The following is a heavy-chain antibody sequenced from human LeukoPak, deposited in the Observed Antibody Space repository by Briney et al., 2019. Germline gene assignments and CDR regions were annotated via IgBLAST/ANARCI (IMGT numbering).Heavy chain of an antibody. CDR2: IIPIFGTA. CDR3: ARLPLGYCSSTSCYRGGYYYYGMDV. Sequence: SVKVSCKASGGTFSSYAISWVRQAPGQGLEWMGGIIPIFGTANYAQKFQGRVTITADESTSTAYMELSSLRSEDTAVYYCARLPLGYCSSTSCYRGGYYYYGMDVWGQGTTVTVSS. V-gene: IGHV1-69*01. J-gene: IGHJ6*02. D-gene: IGHD2-2*01. CDR1: GGTFSSYA.